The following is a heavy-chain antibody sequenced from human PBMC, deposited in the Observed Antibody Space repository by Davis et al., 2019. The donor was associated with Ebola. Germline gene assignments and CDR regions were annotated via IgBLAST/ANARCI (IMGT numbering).Heavy chain of an antibody. CDR3: ARGRDFWRN. CDR2: INHSGST. CDR1: GFTFNNFA. Sequence: ESLKISCAASGFTFNNFAMTWVRQPPGKGLEWIGEINHSGSTNYNPSLKSRVTISVDTSKNQFSLKLSSVTAADTAVYYCARGRDFWRNWGQGTLVTVSS. D-gene: IGHD3-3*01. J-gene: IGHJ4*02. V-gene: IGHV4-34*01.